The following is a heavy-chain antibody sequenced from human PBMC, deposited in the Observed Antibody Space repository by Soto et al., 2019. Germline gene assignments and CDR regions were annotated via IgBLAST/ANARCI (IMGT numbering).Heavy chain of an antibody. CDR2: ISSSSSTI. CDR1: GFTFSSYS. J-gene: IGHJ6*02. D-gene: IGHD3-3*01. CDR3: AREFGITIFGVVIVYGMDV. Sequence: GGSLRLSCAASGFTFSSYSMNWVRQAPGKGLEWVSYISSSSSTIYYADSVKGRFTISRDNAKNSLYLQMNSLRDEDTAVYYCAREFGITIFGVVIVYGMDVWGQGTTVTV. V-gene: IGHV3-48*02.